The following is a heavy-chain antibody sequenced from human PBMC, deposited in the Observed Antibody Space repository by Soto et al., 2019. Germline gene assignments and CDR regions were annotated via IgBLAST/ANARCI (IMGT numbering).Heavy chain of an antibody. CDR3: ARSSEMAPYYFDY. CDR1: GFTFSNYG. D-gene: IGHD2-8*01. J-gene: IGHJ4*02. CDR2: IWYDGSNK. V-gene: IGHV3-33*01. Sequence: QPGGSLRLSCAASGFTFSNYGMHWDRKAPGKGLEWVAVIWYDGSNKYYADSVKGRFTISRDNSKNTLYLQMNSLRAEDTAVYYCARSSEMAPYYFDYWGQGT.